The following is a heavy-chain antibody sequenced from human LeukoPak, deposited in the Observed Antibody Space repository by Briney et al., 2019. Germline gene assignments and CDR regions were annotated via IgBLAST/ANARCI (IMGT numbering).Heavy chain of an antibody. CDR2: IKEDGSEK. CDR3: ATDTIRD. J-gene: IGHJ4*02. V-gene: IGHV3-7*01. CDR1: GGSISSYY. Sequence: PSETLSLTCTVSGGSISSYYWSWIRQPPGKGLEWVANIKEDGSEKYYVDSVKGRFTISRDNAKNSLSLQVNSLSAEDTAVYYCATDTIRDWGQGTPVTVST. D-gene: IGHD1-14*01.